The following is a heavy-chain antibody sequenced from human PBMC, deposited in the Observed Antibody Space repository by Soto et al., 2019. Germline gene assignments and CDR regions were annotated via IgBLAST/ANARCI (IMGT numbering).Heavy chain of an antibody. CDR1: GGSISSYY. Sequence: PSETLSLTCTVSGGSISSYYWSWIRQPPGKGLEWIGYIYYSGSTNYNPPLKSRVTISVDTSKNQFSLKLSSVTAADTAVYYCARTELGYCSGGSCYEYYYYYYMDVWGKGTTVTVSS. CDR3: ARTELGYCSGGSCYEYYYYYYMDV. CDR2: IYYSGST. J-gene: IGHJ6*03. V-gene: IGHV4-59*01. D-gene: IGHD2-15*01.